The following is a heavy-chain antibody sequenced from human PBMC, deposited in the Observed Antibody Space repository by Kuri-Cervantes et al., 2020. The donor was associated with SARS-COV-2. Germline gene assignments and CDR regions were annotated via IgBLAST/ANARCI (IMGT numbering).Heavy chain of an antibody. J-gene: IGHJ4*02. CDR3: ASQGVGAHRGQDY. CDR1: GFTFSSYE. D-gene: IGHD1-26*01. Sequence: SGFTFSSYEMNWLRQAPGKGLEWIGYIYYSGSTNYNHSLQSRVTISVDTSKNQFSLKLSSVTAADTAVYYCASQGVGAHRGQDYWGQGTLVTVSS. V-gene: IGHV4-59*12. CDR2: IYYSGST.